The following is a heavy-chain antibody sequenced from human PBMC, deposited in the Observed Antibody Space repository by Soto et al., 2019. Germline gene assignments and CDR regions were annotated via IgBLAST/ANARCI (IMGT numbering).Heavy chain of an antibody. V-gene: IGHV1-3*01. CDR3: ARDRYSSSWYVGAFDY. CDR1: GGTFSSYA. J-gene: IGHJ4*02. D-gene: IGHD6-13*01. CDR2: INAGNGNT. Sequence: ASVKVSCKASGGTFSSYAISWVRQAPGQRLEWMGWINAGNGNTRYSQKFQDRVTITRDTSASTVYMELSSLRSEDTAVYYCARDRYSSSWYVGAFDYWGQGTLVTVS.